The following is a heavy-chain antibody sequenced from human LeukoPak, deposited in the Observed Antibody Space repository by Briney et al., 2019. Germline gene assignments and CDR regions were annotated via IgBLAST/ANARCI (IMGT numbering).Heavy chain of an antibody. J-gene: IGHJ4*02. D-gene: IGHD1-26*01. Sequence: SETLSLTCTVSGGSISSSSVSWGWIRQPPGKGLEWIGNIYYSGITYYNPSLQSRVTISVDTSKNQFSLKLSSVTAADTAVYYCARQRNSGSYDWGQGTLVTVSS. CDR2: IYYSGIT. CDR1: GGSISSSSVS. V-gene: IGHV4-39*01. CDR3: ARQRNSGSYD.